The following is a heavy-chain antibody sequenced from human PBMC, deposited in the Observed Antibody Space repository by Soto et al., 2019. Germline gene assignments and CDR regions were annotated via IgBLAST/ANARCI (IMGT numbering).Heavy chain of an antibody. CDR1: GASRNNYY. Sequence: PSETLSLTCSVSGASRNNYYGSWVRQPPGKGLEWIGYMYYSGSSNYNSSLKSRVTISVDTSKNQFSLKLSSVTAADTAVYYCVRSGHSFGGVVWGLVTLVTVSS. CDR3: VRSGHSFGGVV. CDR2: MYYSGSS. D-gene: IGHD3-16*01. J-gene: IGHJ4*02. V-gene: IGHV4-59*01.